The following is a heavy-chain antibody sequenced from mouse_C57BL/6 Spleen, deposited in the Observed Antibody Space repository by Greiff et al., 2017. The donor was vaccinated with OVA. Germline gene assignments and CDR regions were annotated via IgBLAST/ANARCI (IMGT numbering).Heavy chain of an antibody. Sequence: EVHLVESGGGLVKPGGSLKLSCAASGFTFSDYGMHWVRQAPEKGLEWVAYISSGSSTIYYADTVKGRFTISRDNAKNTLFLQMSSLRSEDTAMYYCARRGDYGSSYAMDYWGQGTSVTVSS. CDR2: ISSGSSTI. J-gene: IGHJ4*01. CDR3: ARRGDYGSSYAMDY. D-gene: IGHD1-1*01. V-gene: IGHV5-17*01. CDR1: GFTFSDYG.